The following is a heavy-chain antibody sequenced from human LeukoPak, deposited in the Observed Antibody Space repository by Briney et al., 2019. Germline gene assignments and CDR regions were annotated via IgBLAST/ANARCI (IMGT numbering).Heavy chain of an antibody. CDR1: GFTFSSYW. D-gene: IGHD3-9*01. Sequence: PGGSLRLSCAVSGFTFSSYWISWVRQAPGKGLEWVSNIKQDGRDKYYADSVKGRFTISRDNSKNTLYIQMNSLRVEDTALYYCARSYYDVLTGYGEVDFWGQGTLVTVSS. V-gene: IGHV3-7*01. J-gene: IGHJ4*02. CDR2: IKQDGRDK. CDR3: ARSYYDVLTGYGEVDF.